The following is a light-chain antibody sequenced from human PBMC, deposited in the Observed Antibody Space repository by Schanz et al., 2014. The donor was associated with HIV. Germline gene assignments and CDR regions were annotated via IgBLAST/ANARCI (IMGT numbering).Light chain of an antibody. J-gene: IGLJ3*02. V-gene: IGLV2-8*01. CDR2: EVY. CDR1: TSDIGGYKS. Sequence: QSALTQPPSASGSPGQSVAISCTGVTSDIGGYKSVSWYQQYPGKAPKLLIYEVYKRVSGVPDRFSGSKSGDTASLTVTGLRAEDEADYYCYSYAGSRVFGGGTKLTVL. CDR3: YSYAGSRV.